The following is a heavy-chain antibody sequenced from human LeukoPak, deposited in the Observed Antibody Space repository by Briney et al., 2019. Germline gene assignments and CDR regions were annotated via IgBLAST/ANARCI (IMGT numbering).Heavy chain of an antibody. J-gene: IGHJ4*02. CDR3: ARFGGVKDFDY. CDR1: GYSISSGYY. Sequence: SETLSLTCAVSGYSISSGYYWGWIRPPPGKGLEWIGIIYDSGCTYYNPSLKRGVTISVETAKNNFSLKLSSVTAADTAVYYCARFGGVKDFDYWGQGTLVTVSS. CDR2: IYDSGCT. D-gene: IGHD3-16*01. V-gene: IGHV4-38-2*01.